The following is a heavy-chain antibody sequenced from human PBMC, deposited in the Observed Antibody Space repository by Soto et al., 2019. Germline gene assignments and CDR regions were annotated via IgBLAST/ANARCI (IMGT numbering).Heavy chain of an antibody. J-gene: IGHJ4*02. D-gene: IGHD3-22*01. Sequence: SLRLSCAASAFTFSNYGMHWVRQAPGKGLEWVAVISYDGSNKYYADSVKGRFTISRDNSKNTLYLQMNSLRAEDTAVYYCAKDYYDSSGYYQYYFDYWGQGTLVTSPQ. CDR1: AFTFSNYG. CDR2: ISYDGSNK. V-gene: IGHV3-30*18. CDR3: AKDYYDSSGYYQYYFDY.